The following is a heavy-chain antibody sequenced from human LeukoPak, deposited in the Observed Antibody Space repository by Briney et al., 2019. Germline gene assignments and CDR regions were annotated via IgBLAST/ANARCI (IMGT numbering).Heavy chain of an antibody. CDR1: GYSFNSYW. V-gene: IGHV5-51*01. CDR3: ARISHDYGDYTDAFDI. J-gene: IGHJ3*02. Sequence: GESLKISLKGSGYSFNSYWIGWVRPMPGKGLEWMGIIYPGDSDTRYSPSFQGQVTISADKSISTAYLQWSSLEASDTAMYYRARISHDYGDYTDAFDIWGQGTMVTVSS. CDR2: IYPGDSDT. D-gene: IGHD4-17*01.